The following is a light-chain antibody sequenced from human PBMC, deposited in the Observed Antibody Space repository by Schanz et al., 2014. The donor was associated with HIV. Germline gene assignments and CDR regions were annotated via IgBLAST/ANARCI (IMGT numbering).Light chain of an antibody. CDR2: AND. J-gene: IGLJ3*02. Sequence: QSVLTQPPSASGTPGQRVTISCSGSSSNIQSNTVNWYQQLPGTAPKHLIYANDMRPSGVPDRFSGSGSGTSASLAISGLQSEDEADYYCAAWDDSLNGWVFGGGTKLTVL. CDR3: AAWDDSLNGWV. CDR1: SSNIQSNT. V-gene: IGLV1-44*01.